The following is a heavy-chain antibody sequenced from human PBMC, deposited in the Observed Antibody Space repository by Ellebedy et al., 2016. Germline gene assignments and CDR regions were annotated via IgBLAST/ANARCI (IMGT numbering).Heavy chain of an antibody. J-gene: IGHJ3*02. CDR3: ARDGGYQGLNDAFDI. D-gene: IGHD2-2*01. Sequence: GGSLRLSCAASGFTFSSYSMNWVRQAPGKGLEWVSSISSSSSYIYYADSVKGRFTISRDNAKNSLYLQMNSLRAEDTAVYYCARDGGYQGLNDAFDIWGQGTMVTVSS. CDR2: ISSSSSYI. CDR1: GFTFSSYS. V-gene: IGHV3-21*01.